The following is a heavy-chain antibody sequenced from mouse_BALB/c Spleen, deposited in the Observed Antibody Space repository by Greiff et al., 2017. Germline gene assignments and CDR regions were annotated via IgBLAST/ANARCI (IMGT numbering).Heavy chain of an antibody. J-gene: IGHJ4*01. Sequence: QVQLQQSAAELARPGASVKMSCKASGYTFTSYTMHWVKQRPGQGLEWIGYINPSSGYTEYNQKFKDKTTLTADKSSSTAYMQLSSLTSEDSAVYYCARGYDRYDVGYAMDYWGQGTSVTVSS. CDR2: INPSSGYT. V-gene: IGHV1-4*02. D-gene: IGHD2-14*01. CDR3: ARGYDRYDVGYAMDY. CDR1: GYTFTSYT.